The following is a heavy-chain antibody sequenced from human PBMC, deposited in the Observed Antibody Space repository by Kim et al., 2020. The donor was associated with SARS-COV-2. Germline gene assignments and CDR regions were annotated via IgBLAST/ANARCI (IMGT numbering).Heavy chain of an antibody. Sequence: GGSLRLSCAASGFTFSDYYMSWIRQAPGKGLEWVSYISSSGSTIYYADSVKGRFTISRDNAKNSLYLQMNSLRAEDTAVYYCARDYEGYCSGGSCYGTPYWYFDLWGRGTLVTVSS. CDR1: GFTFSDYY. CDR3: ARDYEGYCSGGSCYGTPYWYFDL. J-gene: IGHJ2*01. V-gene: IGHV3-11*01. D-gene: IGHD2-15*01. CDR2: ISSSGSTI.